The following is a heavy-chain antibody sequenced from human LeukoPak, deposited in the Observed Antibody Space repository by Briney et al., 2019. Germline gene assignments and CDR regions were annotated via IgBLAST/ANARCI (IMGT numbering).Heavy chain of an antibody. D-gene: IGHD4-23*01. CDR2: IIPIFGTA. Sequence: LEASVKVSCKASGGTFSSYAISWVRRAPGQGLEWMGGIIPIFGTANYAQKFQGRVTITADESTSTAYMELSSLRSEDTAVYYCARTPDYGGRYYYYYGMDVWGQGTTVTVSS. CDR1: GGTFSSYA. CDR3: ARTPDYGGRYYYYYGMDV. J-gene: IGHJ6*02. V-gene: IGHV1-69*13.